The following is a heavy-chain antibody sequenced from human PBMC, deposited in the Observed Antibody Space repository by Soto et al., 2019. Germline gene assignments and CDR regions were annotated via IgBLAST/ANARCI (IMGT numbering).Heavy chain of an antibody. Sequence: ASVKVSCKASGYTFTSYGISWVRQAPGQGLEWMGWISAYNGNTNYAQKLQGRVTMTTDTSTSTAYMELRSLRSDDTAVYYCASDLVNYYDSSGYSLLSYWGQGTLVTVSS. CDR3: ASDLVNYYDSSGYSLLSY. CDR2: ISAYNGNT. V-gene: IGHV1-18*01. J-gene: IGHJ4*02. D-gene: IGHD3-22*01. CDR1: GYTFTSYG.